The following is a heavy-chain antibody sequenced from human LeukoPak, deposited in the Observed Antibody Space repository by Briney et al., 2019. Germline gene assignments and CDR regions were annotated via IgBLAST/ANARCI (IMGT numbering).Heavy chain of an antibody. V-gene: IGHV4-39*01. J-gene: IGHJ4*02. CDR2: IYFSGST. Sequence: PSETLSLTCTVSGGSISSSSYSWGWIRQPPGKGLEWIGSIYFSGSTFYSPSLKSRVTISVDTSKNQFSLKLSSVTAADTAVYYCARHDSSGYYGDYWGQGTLVTVSS. CDR1: GGSISSSSYS. CDR3: ARHDSSGYYGDY. D-gene: IGHD3-22*01.